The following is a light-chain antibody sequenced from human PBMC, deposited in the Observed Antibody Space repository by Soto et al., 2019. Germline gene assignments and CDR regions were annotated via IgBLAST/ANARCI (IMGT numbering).Light chain of an antibody. CDR2: DAS. Sequence: EVVFTQSPDTLSLPPGERATLSCRASQSISSYLAWYGQKPGQAPRLLIYDASSRETGIPARFSGSGAGTEFTRTISSLEPEDAAVDYCQQRSYWTLTFGQGTRLEIK. V-gene: IGKV3-11*01. CDR3: QQRSYWTLT. J-gene: IGKJ5*01. CDR1: QSISSY.